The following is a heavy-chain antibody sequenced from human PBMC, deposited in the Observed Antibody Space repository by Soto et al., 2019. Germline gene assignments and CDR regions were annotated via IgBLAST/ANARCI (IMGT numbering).Heavy chain of an antibody. CDR3: ARQGGETNYYYGRDV. Sequence: SETLSLTCTVSGGSISSSSYYWGWIRQPPGKGLEWIGSIYYSGSTYYNPSLKSRVTISVDTSKNQFSLKLSSVTAADTAVYYWARQGGETNYYYGRDVGAKGTTLTVSS. D-gene: IGHD3-16*01. J-gene: IGHJ6*04. CDR1: GGSISSSSYY. CDR2: IYYSGST. V-gene: IGHV4-39*01.